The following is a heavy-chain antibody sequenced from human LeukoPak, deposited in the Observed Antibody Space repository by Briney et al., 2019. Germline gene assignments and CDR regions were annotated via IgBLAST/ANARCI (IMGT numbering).Heavy chain of an antibody. CDR3: ARGGYGYSHHIWD. V-gene: IGHV3-48*01. CDR2: ISSSSSTI. D-gene: IGHD5-18*01. CDR1: GGSISSYY. J-gene: IGHJ4*02. Sequence: HPSETLSLTCTVSGGSISSYYWSWIRQPPGKGLEWVSYISSSSSTIYYADSVKGRFTISRDNAKNSLYLQMNSLRAEDTAVYYCARGGYGYSHHIWDWGQGTLVTVSS.